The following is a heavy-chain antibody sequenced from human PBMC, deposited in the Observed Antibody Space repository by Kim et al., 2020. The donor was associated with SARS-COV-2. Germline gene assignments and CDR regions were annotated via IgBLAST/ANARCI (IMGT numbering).Heavy chain of an antibody. D-gene: IGHD2-2*01. J-gene: IGHJ4*02. CDR2: ISPNSADI. CDR3: TRDPRPADY. CDR1: GFIFGDYY. Sequence: GGSLRLSCVGSGFIFGDYYMTWIRQAPGKGLESLSYISPNSADIKYADSVRGGFTISRDNAKNSLYLQMNSLRAEDTAVYYCTRDPRPADYWGQGTLVTVSS. V-gene: IGHV3-11*05.